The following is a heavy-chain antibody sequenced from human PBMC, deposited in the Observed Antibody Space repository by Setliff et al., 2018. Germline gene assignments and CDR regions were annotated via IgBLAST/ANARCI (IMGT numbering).Heavy chain of an antibody. V-gene: IGHV4-4*02. J-gene: IGHJ6*03. CDR3: ARMSGFQYIDV. Sequence: PSETLSLTCTVSGGSISSPNWWNWVRQPPGKGLEWIGEIYHSGTTNYNPSLKSRVTISLDTSKNQFSLSLTSVTAEDTAVYYCARMSGFQYIDVWDKGTTVTVSS. CDR2: IYHSGTT. CDR1: GGSISSPNW. D-gene: IGHD3-3*01.